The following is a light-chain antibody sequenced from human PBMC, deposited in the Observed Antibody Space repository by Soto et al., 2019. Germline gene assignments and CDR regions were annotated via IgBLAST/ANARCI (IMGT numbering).Light chain of an antibody. CDR2: GAS. CDR3: QLYGSSPPYI. CDR1: QSVSHN. V-gene: IGKV3-15*01. Sequence: EIVMTQSPATLSVSPGEGATLSCRASQSVSHNLAWYQQKPGQAPRLLIYGASTRATGTPDRFSGSGSGTDFTLTISRLEPEDFAVYYCQLYGSSPPYIFGQGTKLEIK. J-gene: IGKJ2*01.